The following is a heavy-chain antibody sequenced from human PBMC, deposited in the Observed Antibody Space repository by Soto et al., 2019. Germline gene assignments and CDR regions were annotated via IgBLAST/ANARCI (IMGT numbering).Heavy chain of an antibody. J-gene: IGHJ5*02. D-gene: IGHD5-18*01. CDR3: ARDRRGYSYGYVCFDP. Sequence: PSKTLSLTCTVSGGSISSYYWSWIRQPPGKGLEWIGYIYYSGSTNYNPSLKSRVTISVDTSKNQFSLKLSSVTAADTAVYYCARDRRGYSYGYVCFDPWGQGTLVTVS. V-gene: IGHV4-59*01. CDR1: GGSISSYY. CDR2: IYYSGST.